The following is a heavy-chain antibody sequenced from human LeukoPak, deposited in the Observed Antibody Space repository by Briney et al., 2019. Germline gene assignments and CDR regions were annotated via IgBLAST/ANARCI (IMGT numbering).Heavy chain of an antibody. V-gene: IGHV1-2*02. D-gene: IGHD2-8*01. CDR1: GYTFTGYY. CDR2: INPNSGGT. CDR3: ARYVMGLDF. Sequence: ASVNVSCKASGYTFTGYYVHWVRQAPGQGLEWMGWINPNSGGTNYAQKFQGRVTMTRDTSISTAYMELSRLRSDDTAVYYCARYVMGLDFWGQGTLVTVSS. J-gene: IGHJ4*02.